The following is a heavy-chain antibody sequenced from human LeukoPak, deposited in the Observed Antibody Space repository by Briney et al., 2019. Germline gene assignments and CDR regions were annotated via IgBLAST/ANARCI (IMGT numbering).Heavy chain of an antibody. CDR3: AKDRGGNYDYVWGSYRIGAFDI. Sequence: PGGSLRLSCAASGFTFSSYAMSWVRQAPGKGLEWVSAISGSGGSTYYADSVKGRFTISRDNSKNTLYLQMNSLRAEDTAVYYCAKDRGGNYDYVWGSYRIGAFDIWGQGTMVTVSS. CDR1: GFTFSSYA. J-gene: IGHJ3*02. CDR2: ISGSGGST. D-gene: IGHD3-16*02. V-gene: IGHV3-23*01.